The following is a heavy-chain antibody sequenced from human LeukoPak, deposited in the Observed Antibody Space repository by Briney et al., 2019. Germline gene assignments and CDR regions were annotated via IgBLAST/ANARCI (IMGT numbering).Heavy chain of an antibody. Sequence: HPGRSLRLSCAASGFTFSSYGMHWVRQAPGKGLEWVAVIWYDGSNKYYADSVKGRFTISRDNSKNTLYLQMNSLRAEDTAVYYCARELRFLEWLLSGPPVYGMDVWGQGTTVTVSS. CDR1: GFTFSSYG. V-gene: IGHV3-33*01. CDR2: IWYDGSNK. CDR3: ARELRFLEWLLSGPPVYGMDV. D-gene: IGHD3-3*01. J-gene: IGHJ6*02.